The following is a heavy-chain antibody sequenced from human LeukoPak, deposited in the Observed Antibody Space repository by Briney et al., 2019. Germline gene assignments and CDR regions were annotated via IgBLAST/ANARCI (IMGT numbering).Heavy chain of an antibody. CDR2: INPNSGGT. V-gene: IGHV1-2*02. D-gene: IGHD3-9*01. CDR3: ARTDYDILTGYYMTAFDI. CDR1: GYTFTGYY. Sequence: GASVKVSCKASGYTFTGYYMHWVRQAPGQGLEWMGWINPNSGGTNYAQKFQGRVTMTRDTSNSTAYMELSRLRSDDTAVYYCARTDYDILTGYYMTAFDIWGQGTMVTVSS. J-gene: IGHJ3*02.